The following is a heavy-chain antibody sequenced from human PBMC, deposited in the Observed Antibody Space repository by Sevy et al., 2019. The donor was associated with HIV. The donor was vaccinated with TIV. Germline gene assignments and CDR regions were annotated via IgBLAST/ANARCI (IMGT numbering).Heavy chain of an antibody. Sequence: VSVKVSCKVSGYTLTKLSMHWVRQAPGKGLAWMGSFDPEDGERIYAQNFQGRVTMSEDTSTDTAYMDLSSLRSDDTAVYFCAATREYYYGNSGYFDYWGQGTLVTVSS. J-gene: IGHJ4*02. V-gene: IGHV1-24*01. CDR1: GYTLTKLS. CDR3: AATREYYYGNSGYFDY. D-gene: IGHD3-22*01. CDR2: FDPEDGER.